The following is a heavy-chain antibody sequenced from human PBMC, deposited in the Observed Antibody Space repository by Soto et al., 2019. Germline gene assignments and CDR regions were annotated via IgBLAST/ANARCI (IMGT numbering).Heavy chain of an antibody. CDR1: GGSISSGGYY. V-gene: IGHV4-31*03. CDR3: AGTVIAAAGSGATGYYYYSMDV. D-gene: IGHD6-13*01. Sequence: SETLSLTCTVSGGSISSGGYYWSWIRQHPGKGLEWIGYIYYSGSTYYNPSLKSRVTISVDTSKNQFSLKLSSVTAADTAVYYCAGTVIAAAGSGATGYYYYSMDVWGQGTTVTVSS. CDR2: IYYSGST. J-gene: IGHJ6*02.